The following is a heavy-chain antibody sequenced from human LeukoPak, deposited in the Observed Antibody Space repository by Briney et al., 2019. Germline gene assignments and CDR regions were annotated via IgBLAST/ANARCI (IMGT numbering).Heavy chain of an antibody. CDR3: ASERSSGYPGY. CDR2: IWYDGSNK. Sequence: PGRSLRLSCAASGFTFSSYGMHWVRQAPGKGLEWVAVIWYDGSNKYYADSAKGRFTISRDNSKNTLYLQMNSLRAEDTAVYYCASERSSGYPGYWGQGTLVTVSS. V-gene: IGHV3-33*01. D-gene: IGHD3-22*01. J-gene: IGHJ4*02. CDR1: GFTFSSYG.